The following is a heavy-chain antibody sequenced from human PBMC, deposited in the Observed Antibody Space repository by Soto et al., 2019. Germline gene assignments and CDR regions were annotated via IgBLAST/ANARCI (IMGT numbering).Heavy chain of an antibody. CDR3: ARSGYSYGPNPLLY. D-gene: IGHD5-18*01. Sequence: QVQLQESGPGLVKPSQTLSLTCTVSGGSISSGGYYWSWIRQHPGKGLEWIGYIYYSGSTYYNPSLKSRVAMAADTSKNQFSLELSSVAAADTAVYYCARSGYSYGPNPLLYWGQGTLVTVSS. CDR2: IYYSGST. CDR1: GGSISSGGYY. J-gene: IGHJ4*02. V-gene: IGHV4-31*03.